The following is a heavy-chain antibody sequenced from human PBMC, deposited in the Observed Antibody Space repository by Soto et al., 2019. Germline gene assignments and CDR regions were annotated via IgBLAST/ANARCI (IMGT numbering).Heavy chain of an antibody. CDR2: IIPRSAKS. Sequence: SVKVSCKASGDMFDTYTITWMRQAPGRGLEWVGGIIPRSAKSNYAQKFEGRVTITADESTSTAYMELSSLRSDDTAVYYCARGGTPIDYWGQGTLVTVSS. V-gene: IGHV1-69*13. D-gene: IGHD3-16*01. CDR1: GDMFDTYT. J-gene: IGHJ4*02. CDR3: ARGGTPIDY.